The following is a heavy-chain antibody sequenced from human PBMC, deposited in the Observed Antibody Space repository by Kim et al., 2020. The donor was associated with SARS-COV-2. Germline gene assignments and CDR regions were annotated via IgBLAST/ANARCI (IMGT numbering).Heavy chain of an antibody. V-gene: IGHV3-49*03. D-gene: IGHD2-2*01. J-gene: IGHJ4*02. CDR2: IRGRAYGGTP. CDR1: GFTFGDYT. Sequence: GGSLRLSCRTSGFTFGDYTMTWFRQAPGKGPEWIGFIRGRAYGGTPEYAASVKGRFTISRDDSRSIAYLQMTSLEAEDTAVYYCSRDAWHLGYWPRTGCYGRADYWGQGTLVTVSS. CDR3: SRDAWHLGYWPRTGCYGRADY.